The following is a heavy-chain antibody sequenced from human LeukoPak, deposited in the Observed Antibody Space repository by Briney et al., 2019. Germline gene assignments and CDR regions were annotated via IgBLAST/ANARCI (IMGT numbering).Heavy chain of an antibody. D-gene: IGHD1-26*01. CDR3: ARTSVGPVDY. V-gene: IGHV3-43*02. J-gene: IGHJ4*02. CDR2: ISGDGDST. Sequence: GGALRLSCTASGFTFDDFAIHWVRQAPRKGLEWVSLISGDGDSTYYADSVKGRFTISRDNSKNSLYLQMNNLRSEDTAVYYCARTSVGPVDYWGQGTLVTVSS. CDR1: GFTFDDFA.